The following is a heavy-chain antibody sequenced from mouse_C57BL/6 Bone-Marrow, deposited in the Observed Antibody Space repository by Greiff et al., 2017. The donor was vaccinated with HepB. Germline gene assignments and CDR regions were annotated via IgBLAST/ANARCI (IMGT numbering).Heavy chain of an antibody. D-gene: IGHD2-5*01. CDR1: GYTFTAYP. Sequence: QVQLKESGAELVKPGASVKLSCKASGYTFTAYPIHWVKQRSGQGLEWIGWFYTGSGSIKYNEKFKDKATLTADKSYSTVSMELSRLASEGSAVYFYARHGYFSYSNYIRDAMDYWGQGTSVTVSS. V-gene: IGHV1-62-2*01. CDR3: ARHGYFSYSNYIRDAMDY. CDR2: FYTGSGSI. J-gene: IGHJ4*01.